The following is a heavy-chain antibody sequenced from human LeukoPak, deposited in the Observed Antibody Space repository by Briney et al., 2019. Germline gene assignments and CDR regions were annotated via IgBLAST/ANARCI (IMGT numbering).Heavy chain of an antibody. CDR1: GFTFSNSW. J-gene: IGHJ3*02. CDR2: IKCDGSEK. D-gene: IGHD2-2*01. CDR3: VRGVGSSTSCYVRAFDI. Sequence: GGSLRLSCAASGFTFSNSWMHWVCQAPEKGLEWVADIKCDGSEKCYVDSVKGRLTSSRDNAKNSLYLQVNSLRAEDMTVCYCVRGVGSSTSCYVRAFDIWGQGTMVTVSS. V-gene: IGHV3-52*01.